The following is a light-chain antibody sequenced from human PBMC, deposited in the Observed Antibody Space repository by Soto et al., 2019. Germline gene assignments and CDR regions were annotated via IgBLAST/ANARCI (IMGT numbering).Light chain of an antibody. V-gene: IGKV3-20*01. CDR2: DAS. CDR3: QQYYRSPET. J-gene: IGKJ1*01. CDR1: ENIGSDY. Sequence: FVLTQSPDTLSVTPGERATLPCRSSENIGSDYLAWYQHKPGQPPSLLIFDASSRATGIPDRFTGGGSGTDFTLTINRLEPEDFAVYFCQQYYRSPETFGQGTKVDIK.